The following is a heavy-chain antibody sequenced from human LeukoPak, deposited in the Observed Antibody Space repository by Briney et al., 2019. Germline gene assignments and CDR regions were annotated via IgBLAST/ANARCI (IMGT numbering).Heavy chain of an antibody. Sequence: GGSLRLCCAASGFTFSSYGMHWVRQAPGKGLEWVAVIWYDGSNKYYADSVKGRFTISRDNSKNTLYLQMNSLRAEDTAVYYCARGYGDKASNLYYYYGMDVWGQGTTVTVSS. V-gene: IGHV3-33*01. CDR1: GFTFSSYG. CDR2: IWYDGSNK. J-gene: IGHJ6*02. CDR3: ARGYGDKASNLYYYYGMDV. D-gene: IGHD4-17*01.